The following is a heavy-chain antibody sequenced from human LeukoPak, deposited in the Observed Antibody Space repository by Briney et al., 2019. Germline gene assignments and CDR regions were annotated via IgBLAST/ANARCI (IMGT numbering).Heavy chain of an antibody. Sequence: PGGSLRLSCAASGFTFTDHYMDWVRQPPGKGLEWVSSIFPSGGEIHYADSVRGRFTISRDNSKSTLSLQMNSLRAEDTAIYYCATYRQVLLPFESWGQGTLVTVSS. J-gene: IGHJ4*02. D-gene: IGHD2-8*02. CDR3: ATYRQVLLPFES. CDR1: GFTFTDHY. CDR2: IFPSGGEI. V-gene: IGHV3-23*01.